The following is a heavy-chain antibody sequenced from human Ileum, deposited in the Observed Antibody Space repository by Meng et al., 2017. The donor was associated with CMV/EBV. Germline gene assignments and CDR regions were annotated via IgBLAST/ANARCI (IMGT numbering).Heavy chain of an antibody. Sequence: QVQLQESAPALVKPSQPLSLTCSVSGGSINSGNSYWSWIRHPAGQGREWIGRIYTSGSTEYNPSLKSRVTISVDTSNNQFSLKLSSVTAADTAVYYCASELGNWGQGTLVTVSS. V-gene: IGHV4-61*02. J-gene: IGHJ4*02. CDR1: GGSINSGNSY. CDR3: ASELGN. CDR2: IYTSGST.